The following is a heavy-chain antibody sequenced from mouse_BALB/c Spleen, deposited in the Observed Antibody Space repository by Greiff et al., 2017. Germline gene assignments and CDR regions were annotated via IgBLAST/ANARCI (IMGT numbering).Heavy chain of an antibody. Sequence: VQLQQSGPGLVAPSQSLSITCTVSGFSLTGYGVNWVRQPPGKGLEWLGMIWGDGSTDYNSALKSRLSISKDNSKSQVFLKMNSLQTDDTARYYCARPAYYGNYVWFAYWGQGTLVTVSA. V-gene: IGHV2-6-7*01. CDR1: GFSLTGYG. CDR3: ARPAYYGNYVWFAY. J-gene: IGHJ3*01. CDR2: IWGDGST. D-gene: IGHD2-10*01.